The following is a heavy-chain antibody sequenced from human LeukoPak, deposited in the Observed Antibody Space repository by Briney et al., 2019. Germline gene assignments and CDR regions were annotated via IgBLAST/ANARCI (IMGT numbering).Heavy chain of an antibody. Sequence: GRSLRLSCSASGFTFKSHAMHWIRQAPGKGLEWVAFISWDGNIEHYADSVKGRFTISRDNPKNTLYLHLDNLRADDAAMYYCARNPERKYWFDPWGQGSLVTVSS. J-gene: IGHJ5*02. V-gene: IGHV3-30-3*01. CDR2: ISWDGNIE. CDR3: ARNPERKYWFDP. CDR1: GFTFKSHA.